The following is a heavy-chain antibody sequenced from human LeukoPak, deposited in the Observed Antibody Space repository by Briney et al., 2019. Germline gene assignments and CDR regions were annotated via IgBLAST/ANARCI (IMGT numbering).Heavy chain of an antibody. D-gene: IGHD2-2*01. V-gene: IGHV3-23*01. Sequence: PGGSLRHSCAASGFTFSSYPMSWVRQAPGKGLEWVSVISNSGGSTYYADSVKGRFAISRDNSRNTLYLQMSSLRGEDTAVYYCAKGYCSSPSCPGDYWGQGTLVTVSS. J-gene: IGHJ4*02. CDR3: AKGYCSSPSCPGDY. CDR2: ISNSGGST. CDR1: GFTFSSYP.